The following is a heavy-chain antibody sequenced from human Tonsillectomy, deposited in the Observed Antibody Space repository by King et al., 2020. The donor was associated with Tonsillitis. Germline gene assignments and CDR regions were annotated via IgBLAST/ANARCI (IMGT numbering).Heavy chain of an antibody. CDR2: IYTSGST. CDR1: GAAISGYY. D-gene: IGHD2-8*01. J-gene: IGHJ4*02. CDR3: ARDGHQGGTKFDY. Sequence: VQLQESGPGLVKPSETLSLTCTVSGAAISGYYWSWIRQPAGKGLEWIGRIYTSGSTDYNPSLKSRVTMSVDTSKNQFSLKVTSVTAADTAIYYCARDGHQGGTKFDYWGQGNLVTVSS. V-gene: IGHV4-4*07.